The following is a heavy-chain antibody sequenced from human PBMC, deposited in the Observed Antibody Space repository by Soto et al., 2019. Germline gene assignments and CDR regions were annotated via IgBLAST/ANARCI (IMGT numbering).Heavy chain of an antibody. Sequence: EVQLVESGGGLVQPGGSLKLSCAASGFIFSGSAMHWVRQASGKGLEWVGRIGSKTNTYATAYAASVKGRFTISRDDSNNTAYLQMNSLKTEDTAVYFCTRHDRSVAASRRFGYWGPGTLVTVSS. V-gene: IGHV3-73*02. CDR3: TRHDRSVAASRRFGY. D-gene: IGHD6-19*01. CDR1: GFIFSGSA. J-gene: IGHJ4*02. CDR2: IGSKTNTYAT.